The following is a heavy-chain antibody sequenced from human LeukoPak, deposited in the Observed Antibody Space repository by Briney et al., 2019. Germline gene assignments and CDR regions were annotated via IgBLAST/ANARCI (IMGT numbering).Heavy chain of an antibody. J-gene: IGHJ4*02. D-gene: IGHD3-10*01. CDR2: IKSKTDGGTT. Sequence: GGSLRLSCAASGFTFSNAWMSWVRQAPGKGLEWVGRIKSKTDGGTTDYAAPVKGRFTISRDDSKNTLYLQMNSLKTEDTAVYYCRRITMVRGVINDYWSQGTLVTVSS. V-gene: IGHV3-15*01. CDR1: GFTFSNAW. CDR3: RRITMVRGVINDY.